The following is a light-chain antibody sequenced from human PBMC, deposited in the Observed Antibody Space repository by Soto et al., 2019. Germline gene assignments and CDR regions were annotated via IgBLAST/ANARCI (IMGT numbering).Light chain of an antibody. CDR1: QSVSTN. CDR3: QQYNNWPPIT. J-gene: IGKJ5*01. Sequence: EIVMTQSPSTLSLSPGERATLSCRASQSVSTNLAWYQHKPGQPPRLFIYHASIRATGIPDRFSGSGSGTEFTLTISSLQSEDFAVYYCQQYNNWPPITFGQGTRLEIK. V-gene: IGKV3-15*01. CDR2: HAS.